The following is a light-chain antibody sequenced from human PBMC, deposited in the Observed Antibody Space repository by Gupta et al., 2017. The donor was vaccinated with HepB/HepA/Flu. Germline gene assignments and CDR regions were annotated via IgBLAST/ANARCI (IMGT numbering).Light chain of an antibody. Sequence: DIVMTQSPFSLIVTPGEPASISCRSSQSRREGNGHNYLDWYLQKPGQSPQMLIYLGCKRASGVPDRFSGSGSGTDFTLKISRGEAEDVGVYYCMQAVQTPYTFGQGTKLEIK. CDR1: QSRREGNGHNY. J-gene: IGKJ2*01. V-gene: IGKV2-28*01. CDR2: LGC. CDR3: MQAVQTPYT.